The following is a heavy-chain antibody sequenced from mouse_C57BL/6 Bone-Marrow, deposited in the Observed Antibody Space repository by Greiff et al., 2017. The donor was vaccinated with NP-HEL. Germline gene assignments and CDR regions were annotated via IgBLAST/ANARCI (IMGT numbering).Heavy chain of an antibody. CDR2: ISNLAYSI. CDR3: ARRGDYGNLFAY. Sequence: EVQLVESGGGLVQPGGSLKLSCAASGFTFSDYGMAWVRQAPRKGPEWVAFISNLAYSIYYADTVTGRFTISRENAKNTLYLEMSSLRSEDTAMYYCARRGDYGNLFAYWGQGTLVTVSA. V-gene: IGHV5-15*01. CDR1: GFTFSDYG. D-gene: IGHD2-1*01. J-gene: IGHJ3*01.